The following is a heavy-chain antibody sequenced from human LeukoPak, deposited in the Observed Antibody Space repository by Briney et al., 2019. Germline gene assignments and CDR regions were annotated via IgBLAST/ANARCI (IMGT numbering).Heavy chain of an antibody. J-gene: IGHJ6*03. V-gene: IGHV1-2*02. CDR1: GYTFTDYG. CDR3: ARGDEYHYYYYYMDV. D-gene: IGHD2-2*02. CDR2: INPNSGGT. Sequence: ASVKVSCKASGYTFTDYGVNWVRQPPGQGLEWMGWINPNSGGTNYAQKFQGRVTMTRDTSISTAYMELSRLRSDDTAVYYCARGDEYHYYYYYMDVWGKGTTVTVSS.